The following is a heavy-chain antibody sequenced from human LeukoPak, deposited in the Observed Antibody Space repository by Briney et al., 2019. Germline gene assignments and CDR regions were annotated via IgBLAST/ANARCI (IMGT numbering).Heavy chain of an antibody. CDR3: ARDFTFGGVIATYYFDY. D-gene: IGHD3-16*02. CDR1: GFTFSSYE. Sequence: GGSLRLSCAASGFTFSSYEMNWVRQAPGKGLEWVSYISSSGSTIYYADSVKGRFTISRDNSKNTLYLQMNSLRAEDTAVYYCARDFTFGGVIATYYFDYWGQGTLVTVSS. CDR2: ISSSGSTI. J-gene: IGHJ4*02. V-gene: IGHV3-48*03.